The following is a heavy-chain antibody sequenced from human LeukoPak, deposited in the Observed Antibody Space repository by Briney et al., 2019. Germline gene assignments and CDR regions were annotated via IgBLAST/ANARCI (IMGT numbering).Heavy chain of an antibody. V-gene: IGHV3-23*01. CDR1: GFTFSSYA. CDR3: LWRVRGVDFDY. Sequence: PGGSLRLSCAASGFTFSSYAMSWVRQAPGTGMEWVPAISGSGGSTYYADSVKGRFTISRDNSKNTLYLQMNSLRAEDTAVYYCLWRVRGVDFDYWSQGTLVTVSP. D-gene: IGHD2-15*01. CDR2: ISGSGGST. J-gene: IGHJ4*02.